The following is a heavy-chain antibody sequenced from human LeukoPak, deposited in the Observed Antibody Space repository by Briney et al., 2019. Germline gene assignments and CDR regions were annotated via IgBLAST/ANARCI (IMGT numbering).Heavy chain of an antibody. J-gene: IGHJ6*02. CDR1: GGSISNYY. Sequence: ETLSLTCTVSGGSISNYYWSWIRQPPGKGLEWVSIIYSGGGTYYADSVKGRFTISRDNSKNTLYLQMNSLRAEDTAIYYCARDPRALYHYYGLDVWGQGTTVTVSS. CDR2: IYSGGGT. V-gene: IGHV3-66*01. CDR3: ARDPRALYHYYGLDV.